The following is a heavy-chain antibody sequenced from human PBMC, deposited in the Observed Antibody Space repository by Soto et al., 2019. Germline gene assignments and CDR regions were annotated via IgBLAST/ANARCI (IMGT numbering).Heavy chain of an antibody. J-gene: IGHJ4*02. D-gene: IGHD6-13*01. CDR2: INHSGST. CDR1: GGSFSGYY. Sequence: QVQLQQWGAGLLKPSETLSLTCAVYGGSFSGYYWSWIRQPPGKGLEWIGEINHSGSTNYNPSLKSRVTISVDPSKNQFSLKLSSVTAADTAVYYCARGGGIAAAGLWGQGTLVTVSS. CDR3: ARGGGIAAAGL. V-gene: IGHV4-34*01.